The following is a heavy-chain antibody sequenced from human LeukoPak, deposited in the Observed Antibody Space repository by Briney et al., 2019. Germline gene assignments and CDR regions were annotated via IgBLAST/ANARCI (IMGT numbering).Heavy chain of an antibody. CDR2: IKEDGSEK. D-gene: IGHD1-26*01. CDR1: GFIFSSYW. V-gene: IGHV3-7*01. Sequence: GGSLRLSCAASGFIFSSYWMSWVRQAPGKGLEWVASIKEDGSEKYYVDSVKGRFTISRDNAKNSLYLQMNSLRAEDTAVYYCTRGDLVGVTGRAYQHWGQGTLATVSS. J-gene: IGHJ1*01. CDR3: TRGDLVGVTGRAYQH.